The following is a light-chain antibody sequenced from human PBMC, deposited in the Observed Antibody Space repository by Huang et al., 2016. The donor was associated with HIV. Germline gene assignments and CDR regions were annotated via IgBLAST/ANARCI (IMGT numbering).Light chain of an antibody. Sequence: EIVMTQSPATLSVSPGERATLSCRARQSVSRTLAWHQQKPRQAPRLLIYGSSTSATGSPARFSGSGSGTEFTLTISSLQSEDFAVYYCQQYNNWPPLTFGGGTKVEIK. J-gene: IGKJ4*01. CDR2: GSS. CDR1: QSVSRT. CDR3: QQYNNWPPLT. V-gene: IGKV3-15*01.